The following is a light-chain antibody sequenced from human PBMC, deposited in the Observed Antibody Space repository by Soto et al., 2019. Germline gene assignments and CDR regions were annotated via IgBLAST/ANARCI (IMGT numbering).Light chain of an antibody. CDR1: QGVTTN. CDR3: QQYNNWPFS. J-gene: IGKJ5*01. CDR2: DVS. V-gene: IGKV3-15*01. Sequence: IVMTQSPVTLSVSPGERATLSCRAGQGVTTNFAWYQQKSGQSPRLLIYDVSIRATGVPARFSGTGSETDFTLTISGLQSEDSAIYFCQQYNNWPFSFGQGTRLEIK.